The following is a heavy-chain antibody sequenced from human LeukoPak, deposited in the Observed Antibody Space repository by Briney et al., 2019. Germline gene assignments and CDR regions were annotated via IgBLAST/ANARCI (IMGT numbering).Heavy chain of an antibody. J-gene: IGHJ4*02. CDR3: RAATRYLDYYYDY. CDR2: ISSDGTNK. CDR1: RFTFSIFG. D-gene: IGHD3-22*01. Sequence: HPGGSLRLSCAASRFTFSIFGMHWVRQAPGKGLEWIAVISSDGTNKYYADSVRGRFTISRDNSKDTLYLQMSSLRIEDTAIYYCRAATRYLDYYYDYWGRGTLVTVSS. V-gene: IGHV3-30*03.